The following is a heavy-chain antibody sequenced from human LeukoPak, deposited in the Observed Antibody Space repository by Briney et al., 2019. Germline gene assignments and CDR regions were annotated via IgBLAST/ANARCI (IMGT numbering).Heavy chain of an antibody. Sequence: SETLSLTCAVYGGSFSGYYWSWIRQPPGKGLEWIGEINHSGSTNYNPSLKSRVTISVDTSKNQFSLKLSSVTAADTAVYYCESGYDLFDYWGQGTLVTVSS. CDR3: ESGYDLFDY. CDR1: GGSFSGYY. D-gene: IGHD5-12*01. CDR2: INHSGST. J-gene: IGHJ4*02. V-gene: IGHV4-34*01.